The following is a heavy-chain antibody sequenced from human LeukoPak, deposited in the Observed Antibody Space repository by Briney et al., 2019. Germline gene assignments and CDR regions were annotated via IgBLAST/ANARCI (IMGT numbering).Heavy chain of an antibody. CDR1: GFTFSGYA. D-gene: IGHD3-10*01. V-gene: IGHV3-64*01. Sequence: HPGGSLRLSCAAPGFTFSGYALHWARQAPGKGLEYVSAISSNGGSTYYANSVKGRFTISRDNSKNTLYLQMNSLRAEDTAVYYCARDSGYYGSGSYRLDYGMDVWGQGTTVTVSS. CDR2: ISSNGGST. CDR3: ARDSGYYGSGSYRLDYGMDV. J-gene: IGHJ6*02.